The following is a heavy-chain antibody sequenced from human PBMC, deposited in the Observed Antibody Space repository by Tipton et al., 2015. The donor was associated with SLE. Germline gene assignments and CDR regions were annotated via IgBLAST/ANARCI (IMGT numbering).Heavy chain of an antibody. CDR2: IYHSGST. J-gene: IGHJ4*02. CDR3: ARDRSSVSD. CDR1: GDSISSGDYY. D-gene: IGHD5/OR15-5a*01. Sequence: TLSLTCTVSGDSISSGDYYWNWIRQHPGKGLEWIGTIYHSGSTYYNPSLKSRVTISIDTSKNQFSLKLTSVTAADTAVYFCARDRSSVSDWGQGTQVIVSP. V-gene: IGHV4-31*03.